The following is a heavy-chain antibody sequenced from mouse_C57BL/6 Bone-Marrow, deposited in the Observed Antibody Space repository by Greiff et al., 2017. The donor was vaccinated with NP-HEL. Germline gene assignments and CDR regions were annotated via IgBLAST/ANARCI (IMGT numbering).Heavy chain of an antibody. CDR1: GYAFSSYW. V-gene: IGHV1-80*01. J-gene: IGHJ4*01. CDR3: ARRDYYGQFYYAMDY. CDR2: IYPGDGDT. D-gene: IGHD1-1*01. Sequence: QVQLKESGAELVKPGASVKISCKASGYAFSSYWMNWVKQRPGKGLEWIGQIYPGDGDTNYNGKFKGKATRTADKSSSTAYMQLSSLTSEDSAVYFWARRDYYGQFYYAMDYWGQGTSVTVSS.